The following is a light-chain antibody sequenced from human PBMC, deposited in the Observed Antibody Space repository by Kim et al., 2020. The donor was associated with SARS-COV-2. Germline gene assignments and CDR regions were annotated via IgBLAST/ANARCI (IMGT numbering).Light chain of an antibody. V-gene: IGKV3-15*01. CDR2: GAS. J-gene: IGKJ4*01. CDR3: HQYNNWPFT. Sequence: VSPGERATLSCRASQSVSSNLAWYQQKPGQAPRLLIYGASTRATGIPARFSGSGSGTEFTLTISSLQSEDFAVYYCHQYNNWPFTFGGGTKVDIK. CDR1: QSVSSN.